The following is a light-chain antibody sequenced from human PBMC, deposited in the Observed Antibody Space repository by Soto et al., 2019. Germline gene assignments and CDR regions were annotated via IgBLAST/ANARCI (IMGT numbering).Light chain of an antibody. CDR1: QSISSW. J-gene: IGKJ4*01. CDR2: KAS. V-gene: IGKV1-5*03. CDR3: QQYERYPMT. Sequence: DSQMTQYPSTLSASVGDRVTITCRASQSISSWVAWYQQKPGKAPKLLISKASTLQSGVPPRFSGSGYGTEFTLTISSLQPDDFATYYCQQYERYPMTFGGGTKVEIK.